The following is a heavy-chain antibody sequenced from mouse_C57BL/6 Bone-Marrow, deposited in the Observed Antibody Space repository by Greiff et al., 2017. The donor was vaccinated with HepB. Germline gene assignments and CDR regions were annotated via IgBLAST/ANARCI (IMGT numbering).Heavy chain of an antibody. J-gene: IGHJ3*01. D-gene: IGHD2-4*01. CDR1: GFSLTSYG. CDR3: ARNGAIYYDYAWFAY. V-gene: IGHV2-2*01. CDR2: IWSGGST. Sequence: VKLVESGPGLVQPSQSLSITCTVSGFSLTSYGVHWVRQSPGKGLEWLGVIWSGGSTDYNAAFISRLSISKDNSKSQVFFKMNSLQADDTAIYYCARNGAIYYDYAWFAYWGQGTLVTVSA.